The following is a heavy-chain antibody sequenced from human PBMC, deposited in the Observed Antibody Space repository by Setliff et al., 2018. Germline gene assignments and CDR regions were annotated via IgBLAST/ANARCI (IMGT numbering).Heavy chain of an antibody. D-gene: IGHD3-22*01. V-gene: IGHV4-31*03. CDR1: GGPISSGGYY. CDR3: AREAGYYDSSGPVGVPYYYYMDV. CDR2: IYYSGST. Sequence: SETLSLTCTVSGGPISSGGYYWSWIRQHPGKGLEWIGYIYYSGSTYYNPSLKSRVTISVDTSKNQFSLKLSSVTAADTAVYYCAREAGYYDSSGPVGVPYYYYMDVWGKGTTVTVSS. J-gene: IGHJ6*03.